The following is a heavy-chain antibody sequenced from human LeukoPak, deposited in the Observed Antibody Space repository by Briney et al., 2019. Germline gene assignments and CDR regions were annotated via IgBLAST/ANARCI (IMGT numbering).Heavy chain of an antibody. D-gene: IGHD4-17*01. CDR3: ARVSSTATTVDY. Sequence: GGSLRLSCAAPGFTFSSYEMNWVRQAPGKGLEWVSYISSSGSTIYYADSVKGRFTISRDNAKNSLYLQMNSLRAEDTAVYYCARVSSTATTVDYWGQGTLVTVSS. CDR2: ISSSGSTI. CDR1: GFTFSSYE. J-gene: IGHJ4*02. V-gene: IGHV3-48*03.